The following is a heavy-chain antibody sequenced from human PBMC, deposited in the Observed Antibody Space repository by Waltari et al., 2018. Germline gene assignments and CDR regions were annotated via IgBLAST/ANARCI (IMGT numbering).Heavy chain of an antibody. Sequence: QVQLVESGGGLVKPGESLRLSCAASGFGFSDVYMSWIRQAPGKGLEYLSYISGTSHDTNYADSVRGRFTISRDNANNFLYLQMSGLRTEDTAVYYCAMTARELDLRGQGTLVTVSS. D-gene: IGHD3-3*02. CDR3: AMTARELDL. V-gene: IGHV3-11*05. CDR1: GFGFSDVY. CDR2: ISGTSHDT. J-gene: IGHJ4*02.